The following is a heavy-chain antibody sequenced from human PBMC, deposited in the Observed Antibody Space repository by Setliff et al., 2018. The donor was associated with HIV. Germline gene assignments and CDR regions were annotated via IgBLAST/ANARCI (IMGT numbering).Heavy chain of an antibody. Sequence: SETLSLTCNVSGGSISSSSYYWGWIRQPPGKRLEWIGSIYYSGNTYYNPSLKSRVTISVDPSKNQFSLKLSSVTAADTAVYYCARSKTFYDFWGGYYTHGAFKIWGLGTMVTVSS. CDR1: GGSISSSSYY. CDR2: IYYSGNT. CDR3: ARSKTFYDFWGGYYTHGAFKI. V-gene: IGHV4-39*01. D-gene: IGHD3-3*01. J-gene: IGHJ3*02.